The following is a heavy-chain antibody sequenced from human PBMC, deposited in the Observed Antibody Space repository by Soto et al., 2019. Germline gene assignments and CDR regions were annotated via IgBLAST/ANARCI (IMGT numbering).Heavy chain of an antibody. J-gene: IGHJ4*02. Sequence: QVQLVQSGAEVKKPGSSVKVSCKASGGTFSSYSINWVRQAPGQGLEWMGEIIPIFGTANYAQKFQGRVTITAEEATRTAYMELSSLRSEDTAVYYCARDVGRPSGGIEYWGQGTLVTVSS. D-gene: IGHD1-26*01. CDR1: GGTFSSYS. V-gene: IGHV1-69*01. CDR2: IIPIFGTA. CDR3: ARDVGRPSGGIEY.